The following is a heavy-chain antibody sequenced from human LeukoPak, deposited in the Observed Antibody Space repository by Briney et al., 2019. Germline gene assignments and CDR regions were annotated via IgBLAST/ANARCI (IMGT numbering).Heavy chain of an antibody. Sequence: SETLSLTCAVSGGSVSSIDFSWSWIRQPPGKGLEWIGYIHHSGSTYYNPSLKSRVTISVDTSKNQFSLKLSSVTAADTAVYYCARVRGHEYYFDYWGQGTLVTVSS. V-gene: IGHV4-30-2*05. CDR3: ARVRGHEYYFDY. J-gene: IGHJ4*02. CDR1: GGSVSSIDFS. CDR2: IHHSGST.